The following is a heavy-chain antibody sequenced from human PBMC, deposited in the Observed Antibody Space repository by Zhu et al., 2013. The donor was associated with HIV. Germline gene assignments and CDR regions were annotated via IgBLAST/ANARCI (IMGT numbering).Heavy chain of an antibody. V-gene: IGHV4-39*07. CDR1: GGSISSSSYY. D-gene: IGHD3-9*01. J-gene: IGHJ5*02. CDR3: ARSYYTFDWFKFCLDP. Sequence: QVQLQESGPGLVKPSETLSLTCTVSGGSISSSSYYWGWIRQPPGKGLEWIGSIYYSGSTYYNPSLKSRVTTSLDTSKNQFSLKLSSVTAADTAVYYCARSYYTFDWFKFCLDPWGQGTLVTVSS. CDR2: IYYSGST.